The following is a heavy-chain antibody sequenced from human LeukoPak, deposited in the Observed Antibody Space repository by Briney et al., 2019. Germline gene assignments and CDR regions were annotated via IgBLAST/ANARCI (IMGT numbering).Heavy chain of an antibody. V-gene: IGHV4-39*01. CDR2: IYYSGST. CDR1: GGSISSSNYY. D-gene: IGHD3-9*01. Sequence: SETLSLTCTVSGGSISSSNYYWGWIRQPPGKGLEWIGSIYYSGSTYYNPSLKSGVSISVDTSKNQFSLKLSSVTAADTAVYYCARQSSDILTGYYRGPYYYYGMDVWGQGTTVTVSS. CDR3: ARQSSDILTGYYRGPYYYYGMDV. J-gene: IGHJ6*02.